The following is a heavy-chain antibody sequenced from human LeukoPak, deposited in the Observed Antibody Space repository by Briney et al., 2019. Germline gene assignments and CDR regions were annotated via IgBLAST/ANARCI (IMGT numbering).Heavy chain of an antibody. CDR2: IYYSGST. CDR3: ARDWVGDFWSGYHDY. J-gene: IGHJ4*02. V-gene: IGHV4-59*06. CDR1: GGSISSYY. Sequence: PSETLSLTCTVSGGSISSYYWSWIRQHPGKGLEWIGYIYYSGSTYYNPSLKSRVTISVDTSKNQFSLKLSSVTAADTAVYYCARDWVGDFWSGYHDYWGQGTLVTVSS. D-gene: IGHD3-3*01.